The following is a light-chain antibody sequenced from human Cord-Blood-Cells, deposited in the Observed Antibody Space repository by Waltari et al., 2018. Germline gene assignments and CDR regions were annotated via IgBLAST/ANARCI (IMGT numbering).Light chain of an antibody. CDR2: EGS. J-gene: IGLJ3*02. CDR1: SSDVGCYNL. CDR3: CSYAGSRV. Sequence: QSALTQPASVSGSPGQSITISCTGTSSDVGCYNLVSCYQQHPGKAPNLMIYEGSKRPSGVSSRLSASQSGNSASLSILRMQAEGMADDYCCSYAGSRVFGGGTKLTVL. V-gene: IGLV2-23*01.